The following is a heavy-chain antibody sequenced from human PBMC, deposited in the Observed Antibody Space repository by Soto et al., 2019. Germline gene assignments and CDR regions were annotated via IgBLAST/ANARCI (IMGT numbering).Heavy chain of an antibody. CDR2: IIPITDIA. Sequence: QVQLVQSGAEVKKPGSSVKVSCKASGGTFSSETITWVRQAPGQGLEWMGGIIPITDIANYAQNFRGRVTITADESTSTVYMELSSLRSEDTAVYYCATLVPAPIKLFPRLGWFDPWGQGTLVTVSS. CDR3: ATLVPAPIKLFPRLGWFDP. D-gene: IGHD2-2*02. V-gene: IGHV1-69*01. CDR1: GGTFSSET. J-gene: IGHJ5*02.